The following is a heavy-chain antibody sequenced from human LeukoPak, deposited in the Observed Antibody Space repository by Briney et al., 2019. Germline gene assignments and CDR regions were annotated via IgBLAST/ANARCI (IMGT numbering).Heavy chain of an antibody. D-gene: IGHD3-16*01. Sequence: ASVTVSCKASGYTFSRYYMHWVRQAPGQGLEWLGIVSPSGTSTSYAQKFQGRVTVTRDTSTSTVYMELISLTSDDTAVYYCAREEEGGTFDYWGQGTLVSVSS. J-gene: IGHJ4*02. V-gene: IGHV1-46*01. CDR1: GYTFSRYY. CDR2: VSPSGTST. CDR3: AREEEGGTFDY.